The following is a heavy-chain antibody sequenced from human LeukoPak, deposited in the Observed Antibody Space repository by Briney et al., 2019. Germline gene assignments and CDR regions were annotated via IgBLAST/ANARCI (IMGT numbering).Heavy chain of an antibody. CDR3: ASPVPHSSAWYSFDY. Sequence: ASVKVSCKASGYTFTSYYMHWVRQAPGQGLEWMGIINPSGGSTSYAQKFQGRVTMTRDTSTSTVYMELSSLRSEDTAVYYCASPVPHSSAWYSFDYWGQGTLVTVSS. CDR2: INPSGGST. CDR1: GYTFTSYY. D-gene: IGHD6-13*01. V-gene: IGHV1-46*01. J-gene: IGHJ4*02.